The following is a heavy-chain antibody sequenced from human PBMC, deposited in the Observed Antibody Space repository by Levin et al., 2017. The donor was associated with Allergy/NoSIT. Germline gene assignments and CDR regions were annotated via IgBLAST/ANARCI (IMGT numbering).Heavy chain of an antibody. V-gene: IGHV4-59*01. J-gene: IGHJ5*02. CDR2: IYHTGST. D-gene: IGHD2-21*01. Sequence: SQTLSLTCTVSGGSIRGYYWSWIRQPPGKGLEWIGYIYHTGSTNYNPSLKSRVSISEDTSKNQFSLKLTSVTTADTAVYYCVRGELWSPRRFDPWGQGTLVTVSS. CDR3: VRGELWSPRRFDP. CDR1: GGSIRGYY.